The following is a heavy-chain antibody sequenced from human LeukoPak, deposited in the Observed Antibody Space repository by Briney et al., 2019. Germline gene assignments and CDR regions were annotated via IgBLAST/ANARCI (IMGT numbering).Heavy chain of an antibody. Sequence: SGGSLRLSCTASGFTFSSFGMNWVRQAPGKGLEWVAGIWYDGSKRLYADSVKGRFTISRDDSKNTVYLQMNSLRAEDTALYYCARDYSYSSFDYWGQGTLVTVSS. CDR2: IWYDGSKR. CDR1: GFTFSSFG. V-gene: IGHV3-33*01. CDR3: ARDYSYSSFDY. J-gene: IGHJ4*02. D-gene: IGHD3-22*01.